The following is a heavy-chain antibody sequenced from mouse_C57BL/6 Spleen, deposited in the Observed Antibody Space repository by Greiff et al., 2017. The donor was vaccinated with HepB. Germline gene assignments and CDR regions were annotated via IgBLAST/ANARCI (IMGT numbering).Heavy chain of an antibody. CDR3: ARANYSLGDYAMDY. V-gene: IGHV1-18*01. D-gene: IGHD2-12*01. J-gene: IGHJ4*01. Sequence: EVKLQQSGPELVKPGASVKIPCKASGYTFTDYNMDWVKQSHGKSLEWIGDINPNNGGTIYNQKFKGKATLTVDKSSSTAYMELRSLTSEDTAVYYCARANYSLGDYAMDYWGQGTSVTVSS. CDR2: INPNNGGT. CDR1: GYTFTDYN.